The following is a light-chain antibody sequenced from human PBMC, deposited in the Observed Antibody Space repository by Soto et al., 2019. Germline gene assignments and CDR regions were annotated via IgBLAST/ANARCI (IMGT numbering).Light chain of an antibody. CDR2: DVS. V-gene: IGLV2-14*01. J-gene: IGLJ1*01. CDR1: SSDVGGYNY. Sequence: QSALTQPASVSGSPGQSITISCTGTSSDVGGYNYVSWYQQHPGKAPKLMIYDVSYRSSGVSHRFSGSKSGNTASLTISGLQAEDEADYYCSSYTSSTTLYVFGAETKLTVL. CDR3: SSYTSSTTLYV.